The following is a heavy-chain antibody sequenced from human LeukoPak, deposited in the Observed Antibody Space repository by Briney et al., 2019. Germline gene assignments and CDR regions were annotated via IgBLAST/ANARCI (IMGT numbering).Heavy chain of an antibody. CDR2: IYYSGST. J-gene: IGHJ5*02. CDR3: AGEQVVYGDYSWFDP. Sequence: SETLSLTCTVSGGSISSYYWGWIRQPPGKGLEWIGYIYYSGSTNYNPSLKSRVTISVDTSKNQFSLKLSSVTAADTAVYYCAGEQVVYGDYSWFDPWGQGTLVTVSS. V-gene: IGHV4-59*01. D-gene: IGHD4-17*01. CDR1: GGSISSYY.